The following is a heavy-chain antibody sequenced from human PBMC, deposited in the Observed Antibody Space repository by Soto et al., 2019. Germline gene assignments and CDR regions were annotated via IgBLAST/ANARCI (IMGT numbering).Heavy chain of an antibody. CDR1: GGSFSGYY. CDR2: INHSGST. CDR3: ARGVTYYDFWSGYYIFGRGNWFDT. D-gene: IGHD3-3*01. Sequence: LSLTCAVYGGSFSGYYWSWIRQPPGKGLEWIGEINHSGSTNYNPSLKSRVTISVDTSKNQFSLKLSSVTAADTAVYYCARGVTYYDFWSGYYIFGRGNWFDTWGQGTLVTVSS. V-gene: IGHV4-34*01. J-gene: IGHJ5*02.